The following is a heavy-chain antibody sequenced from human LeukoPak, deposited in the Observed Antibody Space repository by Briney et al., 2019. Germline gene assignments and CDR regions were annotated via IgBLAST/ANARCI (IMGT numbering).Heavy chain of an antibody. D-gene: IGHD1-26*01. CDR3: AKVAVGAPSYSDY. J-gene: IGHJ4*02. CDR1: GFTFSSYG. Sequence: GGSLRLSCAASGFTFSSYGMHWVRQAPGKGLEWVAFIRYDGSNKYYADSVKGRFTISRDNSKNTLYLQMNSLRAEDTAVYYCAKVAVGAPSYSDYWGQGTLVTVSS. CDR2: IRYDGSNK. V-gene: IGHV3-30*02.